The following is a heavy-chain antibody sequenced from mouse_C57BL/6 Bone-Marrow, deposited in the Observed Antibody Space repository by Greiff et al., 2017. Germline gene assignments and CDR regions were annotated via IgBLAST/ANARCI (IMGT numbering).Heavy chain of an antibody. CDR3: ARCNWAWCAY. Sequence: VQLMQSGPELVKPGASVTISCKASGYSFTDYNMNWVKQSNGKSLAWIGVINPNYGTTSYHQKFKGKATLTVDQSNRTDYMQLNSLTSEYSAVYCCARCNWAWCAYWGQGTLVTVSA. V-gene: IGHV1-39*01. CDR2: INPNYGTT. D-gene: IGHD4-1*01. CDR1: GYSFTDYN. J-gene: IGHJ3*01.